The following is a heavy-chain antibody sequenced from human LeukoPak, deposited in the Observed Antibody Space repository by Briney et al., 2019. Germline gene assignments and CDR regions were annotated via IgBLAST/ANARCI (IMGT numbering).Heavy chain of an antibody. CDR2: ISAYNGNS. V-gene: IGHV1-18*01. J-gene: IGHJ4*02. D-gene: IGHD4-23*01. CDR1: GYNFTSYG. Sequence: ASVKVSCKASGYNFTSYGISWVRQAPGRGLEWMGWISAYNGNSNFAQKLQGRVTMTADTSTSTAYMELRSLRSDDAAVYNCARLYGDNSEFDSWGQGTLVTVSS. CDR3: ARLYGDNSEFDS.